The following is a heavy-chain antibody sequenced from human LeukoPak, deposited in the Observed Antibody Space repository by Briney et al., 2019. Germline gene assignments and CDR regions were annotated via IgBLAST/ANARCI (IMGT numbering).Heavy chain of an antibody. CDR1: GFTVSSNY. Sequence: GSLRLSCAASGFTVSSNYMSWIRQPPGKGLEWIGYIYYSGSTNYNPSLKSRVTISVDTSKNQFSLKLSSVTAADTAVYYCAASGYCSGGSCYSSLWFDPWGQGTLVTVSP. J-gene: IGHJ5*02. V-gene: IGHV4-59*08. CDR2: IYYSGST. D-gene: IGHD2-15*01. CDR3: AASGYCSGGSCYSSLWFDP.